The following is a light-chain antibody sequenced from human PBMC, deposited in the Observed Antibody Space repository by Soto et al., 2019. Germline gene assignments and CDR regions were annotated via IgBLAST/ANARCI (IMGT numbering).Light chain of an antibody. V-gene: IGKV1-39*01. CDR2: TAS. Sequence: DIQTTQSPSSLSASVGDRVTITCRASQSISNYLNWYQQKPGRAPKLLIYTASNLQSGVPSRFSGSGSGTDFTLTISSLQPEDFATYYCQQSYSSPRTFGQGTKVEI. J-gene: IGKJ1*01. CDR1: QSISNY. CDR3: QQSYSSPRT.